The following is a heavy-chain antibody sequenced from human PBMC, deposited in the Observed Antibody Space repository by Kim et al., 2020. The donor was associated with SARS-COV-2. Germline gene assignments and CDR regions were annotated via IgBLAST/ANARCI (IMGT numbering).Heavy chain of an antibody. V-gene: IGHV1-18*01. D-gene: IGHD3-9*01. J-gene: IGHJ5*02. CDR1: GYTFTSYG. CDR3: ARDRLYYDILTGYYQDLGFDP. CDR2: ISAYNGNT. Sequence: ASVKVSCKASGYTFTSYGISWVRQAPGQGLEWMGWISAYNGNTNYAQKLQGRVTMTTDTSTSTAYMELRSLRSDDTAVYYCARDRLYYDILTGYYQDLGFDPWGQGTLVTVSS.